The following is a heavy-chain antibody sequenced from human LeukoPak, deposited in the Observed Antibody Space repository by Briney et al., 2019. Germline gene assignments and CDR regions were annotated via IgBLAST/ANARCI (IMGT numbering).Heavy chain of an antibody. CDR1: GGSFSGYY. CDR2: INRGST. J-gene: IGHJ6*03. CDR3: ARQRAEYSSSSLYYYYYYYMDV. V-gene: IGHV4-34*01. D-gene: IGHD6-6*01. Sequence: PSETLSLTCAVYGGSFSGYYWSWIRQPPGKGLEWIGEINRGSTNYNPSLKSRVTISVDTSKNQFSLKLSSVTAADTAVYYCARQRAEYSSSSLYYYYYYYMDVWGKGTTVTVSS.